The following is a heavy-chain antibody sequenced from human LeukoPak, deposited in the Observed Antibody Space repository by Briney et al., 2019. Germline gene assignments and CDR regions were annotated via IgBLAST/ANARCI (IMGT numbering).Heavy chain of an antibody. J-gene: IGHJ4*02. CDR3: ARGRPYSGGYHLDY. Sequence: PSETLSLTCTVSGDSTSSDRYYGGWVRQPPGKGLEWLGNIYYSGSTYYNPSLKSRVTMSVDTSKNQFFLKLNSVTAADTAVYYCARGRPYSGGYHLDYWGQGTLVTVSA. CDR1: GDSTSSDRYY. CDR2: IYYSGST. V-gene: IGHV4-39*02. D-gene: IGHD1-26*01.